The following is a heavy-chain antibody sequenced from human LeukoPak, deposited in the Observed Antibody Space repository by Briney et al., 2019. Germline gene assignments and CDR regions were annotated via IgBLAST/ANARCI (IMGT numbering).Heavy chain of an antibody. V-gene: IGHV4-34*01. CDR2: INHSGST. J-gene: IGHJ3*02. D-gene: IGHD3-10*01. CDR1: GGSFSGYY. Sequence: SETLSLTCAVYGGSFSGYYWSWIRQPPGKGLEWIGEINHSGSTNYNPSLKSRVTISVDKSKNQFSLKLNSVTAADTAVYYCAKSNGYGLVDIWGQGTMVTVSS. CDR3: AKSNGYGLVDI.